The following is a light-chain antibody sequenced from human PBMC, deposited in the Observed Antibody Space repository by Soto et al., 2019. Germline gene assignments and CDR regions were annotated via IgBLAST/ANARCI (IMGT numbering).Light chain of an antibody. J-gene: IGLJ3*02. Sequence: QSVLTQPPSVSGAPGQRVTISCTGSSSNIGADYGVHWYQQLPGAAPKFLIYGNTNRPSGVPDRFSGSQSGTSGSLTITGLQAEDEADYYCQSYDSSLSAWVFGGGTQLTVL. CDR2: GNT. V-gene: IGLV1-40*01. CDR3: QSYDSSLSAWV. CDR1: SSNIGADYG.